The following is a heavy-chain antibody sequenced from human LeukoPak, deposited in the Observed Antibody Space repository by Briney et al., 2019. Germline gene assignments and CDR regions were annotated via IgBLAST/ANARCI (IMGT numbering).Heavy chain of an antibody. V-gene: IGHV3-20*04. D-gene: IGHD1-26*01. CDR3: ARVGATSYYFDY. CDR1: GFTFDDYG. CDR2: INWNGGGT. Sequence: GGSLRLSCAASGFTFDDYGMSWVRQAPGKGLEWVSGINWNGGGTGYADSVKGRFTISRDNAKNSLYLQMNSLRAEDTALYYCARVGATSYYFDYWGQGTLVTVSS. J-gene: IGHJ4*02.